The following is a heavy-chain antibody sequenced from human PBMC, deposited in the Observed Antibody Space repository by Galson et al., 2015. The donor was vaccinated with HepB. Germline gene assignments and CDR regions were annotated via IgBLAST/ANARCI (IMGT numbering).Heavy chain of an antibody. CDR3: AKDQFDGYTDV. V-gene: IGHV3-30*18. D-gene: IGHD5-24*01. CDR2: ISYDGSNK. CDR1: GFTFSNYG. Sequence: SLRLSCAASGFTFSNYGMHWVRQAPGKGLEWVAAISYDGSNKNYADSVKGRFTISRDNSKNMLYLQMNSLRAEDTALYYCAKDQFDGYTDVWGKGTTVTVSS. J-gene: IGHJ6*03.